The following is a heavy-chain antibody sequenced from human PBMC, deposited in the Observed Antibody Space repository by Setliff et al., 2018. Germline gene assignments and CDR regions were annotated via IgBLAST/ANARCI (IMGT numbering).Heavy chain of an antibody. CDR2: IYHTGST. CDR3: ARSFSRREKFLLDY. V-gene: IGHV4-59*04. CDR1: GGSISSYY. J-gene: IGHJ4*02. Sequence: SETLSLTCTVSGGSISSYYWGWIRQPPGKGLEWIASIYHTGSTYYNPSLKSRVTMSIDPSKNQFSLKLNSVTAADTAVYYCARSFSRREKFLLDYWGQGALVTVSS.